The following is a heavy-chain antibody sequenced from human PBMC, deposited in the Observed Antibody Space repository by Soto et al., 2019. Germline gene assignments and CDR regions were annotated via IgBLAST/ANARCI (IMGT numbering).Heavy chain of an antibody. V-gene: IGHV1-69*13. Sequence: SVKVSRKASVGTFSSYAISWVRQAPGQGLERMGGSIPIFGTANYAQKFQGRVTITADESTSTAYMELSSLRAEDTAVYYCARDPHYNGNYPSPFYYYYGMDVWGQGTTVTVSS. CDR1: VGTFSSYA. CDR3: ARDPHYNGNYPSPFYYYYGMDV. CDR2: SIPIFGTA. J-gene: IGHJ6*02. D-gene: IGHD1-7*01.